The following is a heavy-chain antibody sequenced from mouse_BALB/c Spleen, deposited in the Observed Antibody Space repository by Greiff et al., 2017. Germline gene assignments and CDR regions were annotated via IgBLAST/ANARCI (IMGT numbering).Heavy chain of an antibody. V-gene: IGHV1S81*02. CDR2: INPSNGGT. D-gene: IGHD1-1*01. CDR3: TRSYCYGSGFAY. J-gene: IGHJ3*01. CDR1: GYTFTSYY. Sequence: QVQLKESGAELVKPGASVKLSCKASGYTFTSYYMYWVKQRPGQGLEWIGEINPSNGGTNFNEKFKSKATLTVDKSSSTAYMQLSSLTSEDTAVYYCTRSYCYGSGFAYWGQGTLVTVSA.